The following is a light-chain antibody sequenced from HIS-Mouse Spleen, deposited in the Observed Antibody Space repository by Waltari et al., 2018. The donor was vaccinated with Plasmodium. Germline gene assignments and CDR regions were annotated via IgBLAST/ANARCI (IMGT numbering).Light chain of an antibody. Sequence: EIVMTQSPATLSLSPGERATLSCRASQSVSSSYLSWYQQKPGQAPRLLIYGASTLATGSPARFSGSGSGTDFTLTISSLQPEDFAVYYCQQDYNLPYTFGQGTKLEIK. CDR1: QSVSSSY. CDR3: QQDYNLPYT. CDR2: GAS. V-gene: IGKV3D-7*01. J-gene: IGKJ2*01.